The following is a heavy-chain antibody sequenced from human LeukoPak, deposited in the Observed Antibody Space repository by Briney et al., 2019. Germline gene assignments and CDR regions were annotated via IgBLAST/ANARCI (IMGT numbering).Heavy chain of an antibody. CDR3: ARVGDYSSSWYDLLYFDS. CDR1: SGSIRNSNYY. J-gene: IGHJ4*02. CDR2: IYYSGTT. Sequence: SETLSLTCTVSSGSIRNSNYYWGWIRQPPGKGLELIGNIYYSGTTYYNPSLKSRVTISVDTSKNQFSLKLSSVTAADTAVYYCARVGDYSSSWYDLLYFDSWGPGTLVTVSS. V-gene: IGHV4-39*07. D-gene: IGHD6-13*01.